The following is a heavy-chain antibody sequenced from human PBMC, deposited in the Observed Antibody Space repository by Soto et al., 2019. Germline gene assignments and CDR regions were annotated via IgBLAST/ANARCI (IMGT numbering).Heavy chain of an antibody. CDR3: AKGATGVSSPDFAY. V-gene: IGHV1-8*01. J-gene: IGHJ4*01. D-gene: IGHD6-6*01. Sequence: GASVKVSCKASGYTFTSYDINWVRQATGQGLEWMGWMNPNSGNTGYAQKFQGRVTMIRNTSISTAYMELSSLRSEDTAVYYCAKGATGVSSPDFAYRGHGTPVTVFS. CDR1: GYTFTSYD. CDR2: MNPNSGNT.